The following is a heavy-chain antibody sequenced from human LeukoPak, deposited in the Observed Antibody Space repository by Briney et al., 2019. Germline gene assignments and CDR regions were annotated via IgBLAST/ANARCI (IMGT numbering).Heavy chain of an antibody. CDR1: VGSFSGYY. CDR2: IHHSGRT. V-gene: IGHV4-34*01. CDR3: ARAPGGYCSSTSCLKSRKLDY. D-gene: IGHD2-2*03. Sequence: PSETLSLTCAVYVGSFSGYYWSWLRQPPGKGLEWIGEIHHSGRTNYNPSLKSRVTISVDTSKNQFSLKLSSVTAADTAVYYCARAPGGYCSSTSCLKSRKLDYWGQGTLVTVS. J-gene: IGHJ4*02.